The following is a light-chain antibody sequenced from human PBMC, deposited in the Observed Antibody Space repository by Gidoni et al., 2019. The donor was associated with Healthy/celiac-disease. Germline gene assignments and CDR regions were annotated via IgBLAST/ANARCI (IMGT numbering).Light chain of an antibody. V-gene: IGKV3-20*01. CDR2: GAS. CDR1: QSVSSSY. J-gene: IGKJ1*01. Sequence: EIVLTQSPGTLSLSPGERATLSCRASQSVSSSYLAWYQQKPGQAPRILIYGASSRATGIPDMFSGSGSGTDFTLTISILEPEDFAVYYCQQYGSSPLWTFGQGTKVEIK. CDR3: QQYGSSPLWT.